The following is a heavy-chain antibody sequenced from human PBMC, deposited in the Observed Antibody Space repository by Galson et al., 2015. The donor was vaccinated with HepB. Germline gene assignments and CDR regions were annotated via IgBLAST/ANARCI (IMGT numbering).Heavy chain of an antibody. D-gene: IGHD2-2*02. Sequence: SVKVSCKASGYTFTGYYMHWVRQAPGQGLEWMGWINPNSGGTNYAQKFQGRVTMTRDTSISTAYMELSRLRSDDTAVYYCAREGGYCSSTSCYTGWFDPWGQGTLVTVSS. V-gene: IGHV1-2*02. CDR2: INPNSGGT. CDR3: AREGGYCSSTSCYTGWFDP. CDR1: GYTFTGYY. J-gene: IGHJ5*02.